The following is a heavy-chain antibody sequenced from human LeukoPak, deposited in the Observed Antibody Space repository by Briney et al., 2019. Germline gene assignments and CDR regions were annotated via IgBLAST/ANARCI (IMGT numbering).Heavy chain of an antibody. CDR2: INPSGGST. CDR3: ARWRTTYLDY. J-gene: IGHJ4*02. CDR1: GYTFTNYY. D-gene: IGHD1/OR15-1a*01. Sequence: ASVKVSCKASGYTFTNYYIHWVRQAPGQGLEWMGIINPSGGSTNYAQKFQGRVTMTTDTSTITVYMEVSSLRSEDTAVYYCARWRTTYLDYWGQGTLATVSS. V-gene: IGHV1-46*01.